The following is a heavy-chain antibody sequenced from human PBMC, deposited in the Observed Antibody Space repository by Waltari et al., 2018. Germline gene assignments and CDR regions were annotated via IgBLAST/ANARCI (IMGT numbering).Heavy chain of an antibody. V-gene: IGHV4-4*07. D-gene: IGHD3-16*01. CDR3: AREVGGSRWFDP. Sequence: QVQLQESGPGLVKTSETLSLTCTVSVGSISTYYWPWIRQPAGKGLEWIGRINTGGNTNHNPSLKSRVTMSVDTSKNQFSLTLSSVTAADTAVYYCAREVGGSRWFDPWGQGTLVTVSS. CDR2: INTGGNT. CDR1: VGSISTYY. J-gene: IGHJ5*02.